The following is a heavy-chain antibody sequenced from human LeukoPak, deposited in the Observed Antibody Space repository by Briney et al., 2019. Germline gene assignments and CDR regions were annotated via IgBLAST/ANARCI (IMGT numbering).Heavy chain of an antibody. CDR1: GFTFSSYS. CDR3: ARVADYYDSSGGAFDI. Sequence: GGSLRLSCAASGFTFSSYSMNWARQAPGKGLEWVSYISSSSSTTYYADSVKGRFTISRDNAKNSLYLQMNSLRAEDTAVYYCARVADYYDSSGGAFDIWGQGTMVTVSS. D-gene: IGHD3-22*01. V-gene: IGHV3-48*01. J-gene: IGHJ3*02. CDR2: ISSSSSTT.